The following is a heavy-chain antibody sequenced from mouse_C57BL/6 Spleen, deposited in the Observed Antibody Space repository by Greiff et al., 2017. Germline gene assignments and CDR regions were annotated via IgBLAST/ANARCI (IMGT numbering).Heavy chain of an antibody. Sequence: EVQGVESGGGLVKPGGSLKLSCAASGFTFSSYAMSWVRQTPEKRLEWVATISDGGSYTYYPDNVKGRFTISRDNAKNNLYLQMSHLKSEDTAMYYCAREDGSSYPYFDVWGTGTTVTVSS. V-gene: IGHV5-4*01. J-gene: IGHJ1*03. CDR1: GFTFSSYA. CDR2: ISDGGSYT. D-gene: IGHD1-1*01. CDR3: AREDGSSYPYFDV.